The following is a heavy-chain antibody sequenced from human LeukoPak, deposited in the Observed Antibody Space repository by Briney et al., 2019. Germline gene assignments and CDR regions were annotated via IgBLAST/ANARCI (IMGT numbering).Heavy chain of an antibody. CDR1: GGSFSGYY. V-gene: IGHV4-34*01. Sequence: PSETLSLTCAVYGGSFSGYYWSWIRQPPGKGLEWIGEINHSGSTNYNPSLKSRVTISVDKSKNQFSLKLSSVTAADTAVYYCARSRRVPAGGGVFDYWGQGTLVTVSS. D-gene: IGHD2-2*01. J-gene: IGHJ4*02. CDR3: ARSRRVPAGGGVFDY. CDR2: INHSGST.